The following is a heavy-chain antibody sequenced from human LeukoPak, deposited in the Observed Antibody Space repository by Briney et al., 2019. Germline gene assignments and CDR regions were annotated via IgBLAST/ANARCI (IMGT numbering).Heavy chain of an antibody. J-gene: IGHJ5*02. CDR1: GFTFSSYA. Sequence: GGSLRLSCAASGFTFSSYAMSWVRQAPGKGLEWVSAISGSGGDIYYADSVKGRFTISRDNSKNTLDLQMSSLRAEDTAVYYCASRHPDLAGPWGQGTLVTVSS. V-gene: IGHV3-23*01. CDR3: ASRHPDLAGP. D-gene: IGHD3-3*02. CDR2: ISGSGGDI.